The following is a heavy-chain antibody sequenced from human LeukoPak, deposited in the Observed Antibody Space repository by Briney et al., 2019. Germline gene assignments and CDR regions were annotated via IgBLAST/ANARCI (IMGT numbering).Heavy chain of an antibody. CDR2: IIGSAVNT. CDR3: AKYTSGTSYRGLDQ. D-gene: IGHD3-10*01. Sequence: PAETLRLSCGASGLTVSSYGMSWVRRAPGKGLEWVSTIIGSAVNTYYADSVKGRFTISRDDSKNTVYLQMNSLRAEDTAVYSCAKYTSGTSYRGLDQWGQGTLVTVSS. CDR1: GLTVSSYG. J-gene: IGHJ4*02. V-gene: IGHV3-23*01.